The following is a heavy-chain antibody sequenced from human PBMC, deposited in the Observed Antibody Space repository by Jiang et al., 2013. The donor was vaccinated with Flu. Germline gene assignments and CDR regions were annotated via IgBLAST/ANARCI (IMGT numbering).Heavy chain of an antibody. CDR3: AGYSNYGNGMDV. CDR1: GGSFSGYY. V-gene: IGHV4-34*01. Sequence: LLKPSETLSLTCAVYGGSFSGYYWSWIRQPPGKGLEWIGEINHSGSTNYNPSLKSRVTISVDTSKNQFSLKLSSVTAXDTAVYYCAGYSNYGNGMDVWGKGTTVTVSS. J-gene: IGHJ6*04. D-gene: IGHD4-11*01. CDR2: INHSGST.